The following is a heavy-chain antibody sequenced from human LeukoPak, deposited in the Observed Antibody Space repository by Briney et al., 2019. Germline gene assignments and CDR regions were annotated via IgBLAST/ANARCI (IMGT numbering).Heavy chain of an antibody. CDR2: IIPIFGTA. D-gene: IGHD2-2*01. CDR3: ARDAGVSRTSHAFDI. J-gene: IGHJ3*02. V-gene: IGHV1-69*05. Sequence: SVKVSCKASGGTFSSYAISWVRQAPGQGLEWMGGIIPIFGTANYAQKFQGRVTITTDESTSTAYMELSSLRSEDTAVYYCARDAGVSRTSHAFDIWGQGTMVTVSS. CDR1: GGTFSSYA.